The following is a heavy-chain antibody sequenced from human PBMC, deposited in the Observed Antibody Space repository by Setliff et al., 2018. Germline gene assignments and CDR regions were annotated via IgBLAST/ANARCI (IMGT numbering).Heavy chain of an antibody. J-gene: IGHJ6*03. CDR1: GSTFTTYW. V-gene: IGHV3-74*01. D-gene: IGHD2-8*02. CDR2: INSDGSST. CDR3: TRVWSMVSDSYYFYMDV. Sequence: PGGSLRLSCAASGSTFTTYWMYWVRQSPGKGLAWVSRINSDGSSTTYADSVKGRFTISRDNAKNTLYLQMNSLRAEDTAVYFCTRVWSMVSDSYYFYMDVWGKGTTVTVSS.